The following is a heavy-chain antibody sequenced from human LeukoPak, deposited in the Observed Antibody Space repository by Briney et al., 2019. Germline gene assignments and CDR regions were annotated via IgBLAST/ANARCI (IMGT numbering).Heavy chain of an antibody. CDR3: ARGPYYDLWSGYYSTNYYYYYMDV. CDR1: GFTFRSCG. V-gene: IGHV3-30*02. Sequence: GGSLRLSCAASGFTFRSCGMHWVRQAPGKGLEWVTFIPYDGSNTWYADSVKGRFTISRDNSKNTLYLQMNSLRVEDTAVYYCARGPYYDLWSGYYSTNYYYYYMDVWGKGTTVTVSS. D-gene: IGHD3-3*01. CDR2: IPYDGSNT. J-gene: IGHJ6*03.